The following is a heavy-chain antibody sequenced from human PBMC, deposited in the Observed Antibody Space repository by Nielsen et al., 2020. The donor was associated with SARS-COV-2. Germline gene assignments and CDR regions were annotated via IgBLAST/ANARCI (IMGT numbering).Heavy chain of an antibody. V-gene: IGHV1-18*04. CDR3: ARPITNNYYYYYMDV. CDR1: GYTFTNYG. Sequence: ASVQVPCKASGYTFTNYGISWVRQAPGQALEWMGWISSYNGDTNYAQKFQGRVTMTIDTSTSTAYMELRSLRSDDTAVYYCARPITNNYYYYYMDVWGKGTTVTVS. CDR2: ISSYNGDT. J-gene: IGHJ6*03.